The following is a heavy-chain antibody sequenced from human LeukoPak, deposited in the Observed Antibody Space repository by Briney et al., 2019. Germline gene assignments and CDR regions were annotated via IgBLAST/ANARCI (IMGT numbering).Heavy chain of an antibody. CDR3: AKVGDSSGWYEGFDY. D-gene: IGHD6-19*01. Sequence: GGSLRLSCAASGFTFSSYGMSWVRQAPGKGLEWVSAISGSGGSTYYADSVKGRFTISRDNSKNTLYLQMNSLRAEDTAVYYCAKVGDSSGWYEGFDYWGQGTLVTVSS. CDR2: ISGSGGST. J-gene: IGHJ4*02. V-gene: IGHV3-23*01. CDR1: GFTFSSYG.